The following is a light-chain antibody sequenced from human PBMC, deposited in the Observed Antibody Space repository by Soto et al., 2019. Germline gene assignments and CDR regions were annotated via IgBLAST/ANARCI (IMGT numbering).Light chain of an antibody. CDR3: ATWDDSLSGVV. J-gene: IGLJ3*02. CDR1: SSNIGSNS. CDR2: RNN. Sequence: QSVLTQPPSASGTPGQRVTISCSGSSSNIGSNSVYWYQQLPGTAPKLLIYRNNQRPSGVPDRFSGSKSGTSASLAISGLRSEDEADYYCATWDDSLSGVVFCGGTKLTVL. V-gene: IGLV1-47*01.